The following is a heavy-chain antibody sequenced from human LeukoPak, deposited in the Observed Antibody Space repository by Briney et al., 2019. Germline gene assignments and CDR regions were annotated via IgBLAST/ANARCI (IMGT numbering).Heavy chain of an antibody. Sequence: ASVKVSCKASGYTFTSYYMHWVRQAPGQGREWMGIINPSGGSTSYAQKFQGRVTMTRDMSTSTVYMELSSLRSEDTAVYYCARDALEGWFDPWGQGTLVTVSS. J-gene: IGHJ5*02. CDR2: INPSGGST. CDR3: ARDALEGWFDP. V-gene: IGHV1-46*01. CDR1: GYTFTSYY.